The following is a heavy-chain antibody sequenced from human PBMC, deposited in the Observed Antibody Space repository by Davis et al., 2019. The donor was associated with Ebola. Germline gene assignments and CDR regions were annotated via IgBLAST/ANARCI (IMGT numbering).Heavy chain of an antibody. CDR2: VSADNDDR. CDR1: GHNFTTYG. Sequence: ASVKVSCKASGHNFTTYGFAWVRQAPGQGLEWMGWVSADNDDRKYAEKFQGRVTMTTESSTSTAYMELRGLTYDDTAVYFCARARGRWDVGGYLLGHWGQGTLVTVSS. D-gene: IGHD1-26*01. CDR3: ARARGRWDVGGYLLGH. J-gene: IGHJ4*02. V-gene: IGHV1-18*01.